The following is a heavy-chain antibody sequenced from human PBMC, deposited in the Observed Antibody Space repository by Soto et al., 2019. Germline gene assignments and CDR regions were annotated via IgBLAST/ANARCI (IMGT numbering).Heavy chain of an antibody. CDR1: GGSIRSSLYY. CDR2: IFDSGIT. CDR3: ASQFCSGGACFNWFDP. V-gene: IGHV4-30-4*01. J-gene: IGHJ5*02. Sequence: QVQLQESGPGLVKPSQTLSLTCTVSGGSIRSSLYYWSWIRQPPGKGLEWIGYIFDSGITHYNPSLKSRVAMSVDTSKNQFSLNLTSVTAADTAVYFCASQFCSGGACFNWFDPWGHGTPVTVSS. D-gene: IGHD2-21*02.